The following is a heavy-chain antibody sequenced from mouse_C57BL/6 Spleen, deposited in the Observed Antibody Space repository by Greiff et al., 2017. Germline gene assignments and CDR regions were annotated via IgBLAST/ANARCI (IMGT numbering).Heavy chain of an antibody. D-gene: IGHD2-3*01. CDR2: IDPSDSET. Sequence: VQLQQPGAELVRPGSSVKLSCKASGYTFTSYWMQWVKQRPIQGLEWIGNIDPSDSETHYNQKFKDKATLTVDKSSSTAYMQLSSLTSEDSAVYYCAKSGDGYYYFDYWGQGTTLTVSS. V-gene: IGHV1-52*01. CDR3: AKSGDGYYYFDY. J-gene: IGHJ2*01. CDR1: GYTFTSYW.